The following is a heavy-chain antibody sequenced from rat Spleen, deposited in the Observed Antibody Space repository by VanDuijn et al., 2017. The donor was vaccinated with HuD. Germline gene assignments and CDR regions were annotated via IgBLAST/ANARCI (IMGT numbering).Heavy chain of an antibody. V-gene: IGHV5S10*01. CDR2: IIYDGSVT. CDR1: GFTFSDYT. D-gene: IGHD1-2*01. Sequence: EVQLVESDGGLVQPGRSLKLSCAASGFTFSDYTMAWVRQSPKKGLEWVATIIYDGSVTYYRDSVKGRFTISRDNSKSTLWLHIHSLRSEDTATYYCATGFGFTIAAMSPWTYWGQGTLVTVSS. CDR3: ATGFGFTIAAMSPWTY. J-gene: IGHJ3*01.